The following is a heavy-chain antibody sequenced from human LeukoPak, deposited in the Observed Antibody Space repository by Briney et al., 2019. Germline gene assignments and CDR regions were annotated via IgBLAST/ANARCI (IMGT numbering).Heavy chain of an antibody. V-gene: IGHV1-69*04. CDR3: ARDGGYDILTGSHYFDY. Sequence: SVKVSCKASGGTFSSYAISWVRQAPGQGLEWMGRIIPILGIANYAQKFQGRVTITADKSTSTAYTELSSLRSEDTAVYYCARDGGYDILTGSHYFDYWGQGTLVTVSS. CDR2: IIPILGIA. CDR1: GGTFSSYA. D-gene: IGHD3-9*01. J-gene: IGHJ4*02.